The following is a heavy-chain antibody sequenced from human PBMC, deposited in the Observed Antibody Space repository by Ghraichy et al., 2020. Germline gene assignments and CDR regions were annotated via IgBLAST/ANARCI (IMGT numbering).Heavy chain of an antibody. CDR2: IFYSGTT. CDR3: ASHPKSAAIDY. CDR1: GGSMSSYY. V-gene: IGHV4-59*01. Sequence: TLSLTCTVSGGSMSSYYWSWIRQPPGKGPEWIGSIFYSGTTNYNPSLRSRVTISLDTSKNQFSLKVTSLTAADTAVYYCASHPKSAAIDYWGPGTLVTVSS. J-gene: IGHJ4*02.